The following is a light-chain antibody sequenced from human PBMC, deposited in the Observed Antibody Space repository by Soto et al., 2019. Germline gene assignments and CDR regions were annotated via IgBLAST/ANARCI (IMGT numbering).Light chain of an antibody. V-gene: IGKV3-15*01. CDR2: AAS. J-gene: IGKJ4*01. CDR3: QQYNNWPPLT. CDR1: QSVSSN. Sequence: IVMTQSPATLSVSPGEGATLSCRASQSVSSNLAWYQQKPGQAPRLLIYAASTRATGIPARFRGSGSGTEFTLTITSLQSEDFAVYYCQQYNNWPPLTFGGGTKVDIK.